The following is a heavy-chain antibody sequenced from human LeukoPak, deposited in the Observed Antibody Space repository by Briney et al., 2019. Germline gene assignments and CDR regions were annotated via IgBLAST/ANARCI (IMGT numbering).Heavy chain of an antibody. J-gene: IGHJ3*02. D-gene: IGHD2-21*02. CDR2: IYPGDSDT. V-gene: IGHV5-51*01. Sequence: GESLKISCKGSGYSFTSYWIGWVRQMPGKGLEWMGIIYPGDSDTRYSPSFQGQVTISADKSISTAYLQWSSLKASDTAMYYCARQEVTAIPLGDAFDIWGQGTMVTVSS. CDR1: GYSFTSYW. CDR3: ARQEVTAIPLGDAFDI.